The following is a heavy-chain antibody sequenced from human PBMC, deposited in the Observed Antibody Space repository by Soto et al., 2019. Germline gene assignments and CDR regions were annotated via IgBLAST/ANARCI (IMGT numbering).Heavy chain of an antibody. Sequence: LRLSCAASGFTFSSYARSWVRQAPGKGLEWVSAISGSGGSTYYADSVKGRFTISRDNSKNTLYLQMNSLRAEDTAVYYCAKGGYSYGYGKQYYFDYWGQGALVTVSS. J-gene: IGHJ4*02. CDR3: AKGGYSYGYGKQYYFDY. D-gene: IGHD5-18*01. V-gene: IGHV3-23*01. CDR1: GFTFSSYA. CDR2: ISGSGGST.